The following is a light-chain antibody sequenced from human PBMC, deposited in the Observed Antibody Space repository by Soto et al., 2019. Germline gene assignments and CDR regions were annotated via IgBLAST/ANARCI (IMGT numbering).Light chain of an antibody. CDR3: GTWDTSLRVVV. CDR2: DND. CDR1: SSNIGNNY. V-gene: IGLV1-51*01. Sequence: QSVLTQPPSVSAAPGQTVTISCSGSSSNIGNNYVSWYQQLPGTAPKLLIYDNDKRASGIPDRFSGSKSGTSATLGITGLQSGDEADYYCGTWDTSLRVVVFGGGTKLTVL. J-gene: IGLJ2*01.